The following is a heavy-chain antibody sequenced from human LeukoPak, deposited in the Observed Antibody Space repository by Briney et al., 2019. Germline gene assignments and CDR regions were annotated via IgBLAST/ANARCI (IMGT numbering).Heavy chain of an antibody. CDR3: AREVGAGDWFDP. Sequence: GGSLRLSCAASGFTFSSYSMNWVRQAPGKGLEWVSSISSSSSYIYYADSVKGRFTISRDNAKNSLYLQMNSLRAEDTAVYYCAREVGAGDWFDPWGQGTLVTVSS. D-gene: IGHD1-26*01. CDR1: GFTFSSYS. CDR2: ISSSSSYI. J-gene: IGHJ5*02. V-gene: IGHV3-21*01.